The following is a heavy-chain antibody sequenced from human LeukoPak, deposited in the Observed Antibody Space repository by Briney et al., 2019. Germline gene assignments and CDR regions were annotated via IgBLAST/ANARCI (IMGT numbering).Heavy chain of an antibody. D-gene: IGHD2-2*02. V-gene: IGHV4-59*01. CDR1: GDSISGFY. CDR3: ARVVYCSSTSCYMSSAFDI. Sequence: ASETLSLTCTVSGDSISGFYWNWIRQPPGKGLEWIGYIFYSGSTNYNPSLKSRVTISVDTSKNQFSLKLSSVTAADTAVYYCARVVYCSSTSCYMSSAFDIWGQGTMVTVSS. CDR2: IFYSGST. J-gene: IGHJ3*02.